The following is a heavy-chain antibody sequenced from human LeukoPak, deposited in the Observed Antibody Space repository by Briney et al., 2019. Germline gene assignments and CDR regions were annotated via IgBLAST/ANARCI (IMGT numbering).Heavy chain of an antibody. CDR3: ASDYGGNSGTFDY. Sequence: GGSLRLSCAASGFTFSTYSMNWVRQAPGKGLEWVSSISGSGSFIYYAGSVKGRFTISRDNAKNSLHLQMNSLRAEDTAIYYCASDYGGNSGTFDYWGQGTLVTVSS. V-gene: IGHV3-21*01. CDR2: ISGSGSFI. CDR1: GFTFSTYS. D-gene: IGHD4-23*01. J-gene: IGHJ4*02.